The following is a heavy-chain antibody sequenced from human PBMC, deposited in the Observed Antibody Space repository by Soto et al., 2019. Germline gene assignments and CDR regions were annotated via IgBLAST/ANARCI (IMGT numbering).Heavy chain of an antibody. Sequence: GGSLRLSCAASGFTFSSYDMHWVRQATGKGLEWVSAIGTAGDTYYPGSVKGRFTISRENAKNSLYLQMNSLRAEVTAVYYCARARGDSSGDYFDYWGQGTLVTVSS. CDR2: IGTAGDT. V-gene: IGHV3-13*01. J-gene: IGHJ4*02. CDR3: ARARGDSSGDYFDY. CDR1: GFTFSSYD. D-gene: IGHD3-22*01.